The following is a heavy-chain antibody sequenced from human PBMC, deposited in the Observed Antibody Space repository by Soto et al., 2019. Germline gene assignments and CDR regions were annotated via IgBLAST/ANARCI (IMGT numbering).Heavy chain of an antibody. CDR1: GYTSPIYD. CDR3: ANDRTISPECCDI. Sequence: QVHLVQSGAEVRRPGASVKVSCQASGYTSPIYDIEWVRQATGQRIEWMGWMNPKKANRYPAPKFHGILTMTWNTSTTTAYMELTNLRSDATAIYYCANDRTISPECCDIWGQVTLVTVS. CDR2: MNPKKANR. V-gene: IGHV1-8*01. J-gene: IGHJ3*02. D-gene: IGHD3-3*01.